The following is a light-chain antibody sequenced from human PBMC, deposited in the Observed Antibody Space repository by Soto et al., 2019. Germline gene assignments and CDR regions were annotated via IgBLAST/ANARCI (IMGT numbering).Light chain of an antibody. Sequence: QSVLTQPASVSGSPGQSITISCTGTSSDIGGSNYVSWYQQHPGKAPKLIIYEVTNRPSGVSTRFSGSKSGNTASLTISGLQADDEADYYCCSLTTSHTYVFGSGTKLTVL. CDR1: SSDIGGSNY. J-gene: IGLJ1*01. V-gene: IGLV2-14*01. CDR2: EVT. CDR3: CSLTTSHTYV.